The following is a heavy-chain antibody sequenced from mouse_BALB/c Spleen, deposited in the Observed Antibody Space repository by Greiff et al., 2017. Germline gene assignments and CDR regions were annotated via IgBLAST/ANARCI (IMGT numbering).Heavy chain of an antibody. CDR3: ARAIGGRDFDY. CDR2: ISSGSSTI. J-gene: IGHJ2*01. Sequence: EVQVVESGGGLVQPGGSRKLSCAASGFTFSSFGMHWVRQAPEKGLEWVAYISSGSSTIYYADTVKGRFTISRDNPKNTLFLQMTSLRSEDTAMYYCARAIGGRDFDYWGQGTTLTVSS. D-gene: IGHD1-1*01. V-gene: IGHV5-17*02. CDR1: GFTFSSFG.